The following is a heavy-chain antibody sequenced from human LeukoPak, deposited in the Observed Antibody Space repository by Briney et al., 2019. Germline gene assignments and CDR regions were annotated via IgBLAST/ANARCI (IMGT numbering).Heavy chain of an antibody. J-gene: IGHJ4*02. CDR3: ARGFYDSSGYGY. Sequence: GGSLRLSCAASGFTFSSYWMHWVRQAPGKGLVWVSRISTSYADSVKGRFTISRDNAKNTLELQMNSLRAEDTAVYYCARGFYDSSGYGYWGQGTLVTVSS. V-gene: IGHV3-74*01. D-gene: IGHD3-22*01. CDR2: IST. CDR1: GFTFSSYW.